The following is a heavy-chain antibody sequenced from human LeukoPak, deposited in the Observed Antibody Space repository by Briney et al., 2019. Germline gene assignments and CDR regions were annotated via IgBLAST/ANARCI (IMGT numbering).Heavy chain of an antibody. V-gene: IGHV4-34*01. CDR3: ARVRGKYYYCSGKLGFFDY. CDR1: GGSFSGYY. Sequence: SETLSLTCAVYGGSFSGYYWSWIRQPPGKGLEWIGEINHSGSTNYNPSLKSRVTISVDTSKNQFSLKLSSVTAADTAVYYCARVRGKYYYCSGKLGFFDYWGQGTLVTVSS. J-gene: IGHJ4*02. CDR2: INHSGST. D-gene: IGHD3-10*01.